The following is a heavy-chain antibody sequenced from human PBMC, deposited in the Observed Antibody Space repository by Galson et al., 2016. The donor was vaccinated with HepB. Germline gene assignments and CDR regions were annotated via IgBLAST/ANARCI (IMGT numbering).Heavy chain of an antibody. V-gene: IGHV3-21*01. CDR3: ARSLGWYFDV. CDR1: GFTFDNYT. CDR2: VSHSSTYV. D-gene: IGHD6-6*01. Sequence: SLRPSCAASGFTFDNYTMNWLRQAPGKGLEWVSSVSHSSTYVYYADSVEGRFTISRGNAKNSLYLEMNSLRVEDTAVFYCARSLGWYFDVWGRGTLVTVSS. J-gene: IGHJ2*01.